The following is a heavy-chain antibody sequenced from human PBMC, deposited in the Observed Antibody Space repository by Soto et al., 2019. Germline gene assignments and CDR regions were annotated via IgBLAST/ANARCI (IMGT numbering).Heavy chain of an antibody. V-gene: IGHV3-23*01. D-gene: IGHD6-19*01. Sequence: PGGSLRLSCAASGFTFNNYAMNWVRQAPGKGLEWVATISASGGSTYYADSVKGRFTISRDNSKNTLYLQMNSLRAEDTAVYYCAKEYSSGWYPTNWFDPWGQGTLVTVSS. CDR2: ISASGGST. CDR3: AKEYSSGWYPTNWFDP. CDR1: GFTFNNYA. J-gene: IGHJ5*02.